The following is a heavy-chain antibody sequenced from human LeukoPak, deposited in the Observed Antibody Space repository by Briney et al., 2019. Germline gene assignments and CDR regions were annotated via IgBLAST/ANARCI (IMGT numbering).Heavy chain of an antibody. CDR1: GGTFSSYA. Sequence: GASVKVSCKASGGTFSSYAISWVRQAPGQGLEWMGGIIPIFGTANYAQKFQGRVTITADESTNTAYMELSSLRSEDTAVYYCARVLYSYGAYYFDYWGQGTLVTVSS. CDR2: IIPIFGTA. D-gene: IGHD5-18*01. J-gene: IGHJ4*02. V-gene: IGHV1-69*13. CDR3: ARVLYSYGAYYFDY.